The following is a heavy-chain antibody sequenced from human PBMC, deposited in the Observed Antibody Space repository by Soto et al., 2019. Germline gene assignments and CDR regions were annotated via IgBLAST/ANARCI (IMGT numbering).Heavy chain of an antibody. CDR3: ARAKYSSGWPLDY. CDR1: GGSISSSNW. J-gene: IGHJ4*02. V-gene: IGHV4-4*02. CDR2: IYHSGST. D-gene: IGHD6-19*01. Sequence: SETLSLTCAVSGGSISSSNWWSWVRTPPGKGPEWIGEIYHSGSTNYNPSLKSRVTISVDKSKNQFSLKLSSVTAADTAVYYCARAKYSSGWPLDYWGQGTLVTVSS.